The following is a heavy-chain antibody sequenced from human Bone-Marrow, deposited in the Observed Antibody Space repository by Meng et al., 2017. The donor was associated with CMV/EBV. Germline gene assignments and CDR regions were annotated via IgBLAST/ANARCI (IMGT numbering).Heavy chain of an antibody. CDR3: ARATVTPKNGMDV. D-gene: IGHD4-11*01. V-gene: IGHV4-59*01. Sequence: SETLSLTCTVSGGSISSYYWSWIRQPPGKGLEWIGYIYYSGSTNYNPSLKSRVTISVDTSKNQFSLKLSSVTAADTAVYYCARATVTPKNGMDVWGQGTTVTVSS. J-gene: IGHJ6*02. CDR1: GGSISSYY. CDR2: IYYSGST.